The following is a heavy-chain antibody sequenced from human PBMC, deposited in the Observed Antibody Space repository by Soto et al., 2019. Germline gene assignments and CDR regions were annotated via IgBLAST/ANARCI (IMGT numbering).Heavy chain of an antibody. CDR2: IIPILGIA. J-gene: IGHJ1*01. CDR3: AREDSSMRVPVQH. D-gene: IGHD3-22*01. CDR1: GGTFSSYT. Sequence: QVQLVQSGAEVKKPGSSVKVSCKASGGTFSSYTISWVRQAPGQGLEWMGRIIPILGIANYAQKFQGRVTITADKSTSTAYMELSSLRSEDTAVYYCAREDSSMRVPVQHSGQGTLVTVSS. V-gene: IGHV1-69*08.